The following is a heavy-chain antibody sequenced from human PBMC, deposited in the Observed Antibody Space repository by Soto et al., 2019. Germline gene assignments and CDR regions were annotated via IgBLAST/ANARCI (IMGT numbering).Heavy chain of an antibody. V-gene: IGHV3-23*01. J-gene: IGHJ3*02. CDR2: ISGSGGST. CDR1: GFTFSSYA. Sequence: GGSLRLSCAASGFTFSSYAMSWVRQAPGKGLEWVSAISGSGGSTYYADSVKGRFTISRDNSKNTLYLQMNSLRAEDTAVYYCAKSKSGLGYCSGGSCYPDAFDIWGQGTMVTVSS. D-gene: IGHD2-15*01. CDR3: AKSKSGLGYCSGGSCYPDAFDI.